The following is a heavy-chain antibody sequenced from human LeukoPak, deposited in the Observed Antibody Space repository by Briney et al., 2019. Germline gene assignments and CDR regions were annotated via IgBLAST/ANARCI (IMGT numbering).Heavy chain of an antibody. V-gene: IGHV4-4*07. CDR1: GGSISSYY. CDR3: ARDLNSSGWYERYYYYMDV. D-gene: IGHD6-19*01. J-gene: IGHJ6*03. Sequence: SETLSLTCTVSGGSISSYYWSWTRQPAGKGLEWIGRIYTSGSTNYNPSLKSRVTMSVDTSKNQFSLKLSSVTAADTAVYYCARDLNSSGWYERYYYYMDVWGKGTTVTISS. CDR2: IYTSGST.